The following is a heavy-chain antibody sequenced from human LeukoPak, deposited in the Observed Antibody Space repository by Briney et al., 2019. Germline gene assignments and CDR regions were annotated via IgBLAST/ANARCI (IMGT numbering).Heavy chain of an antibody. V-gene: IGHV1-46*01. CDR2: INPSGGST. CDR1: GYIFTNYY. Sequence: ASVKISCKASGYIFTNYYMHWVRQAPGQGLEWLGIINPSGGSTTYAQKFQGRVTMTSDMSTITAYMELSSLISEDTAVYYCTRDPGLTNFYYYMDVWGKGTTVTVSS. D-gene: IGHD4-11*01. CDR3: TRDPGLTNFYYYMDV. J-gene: IGHJ6*03.